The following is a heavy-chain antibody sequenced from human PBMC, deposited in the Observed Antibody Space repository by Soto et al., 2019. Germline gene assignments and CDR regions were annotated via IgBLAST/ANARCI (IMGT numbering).Heavy chain of an antibody. D-gene: IGHD3-16*01. Sequence: SETLSLTCTVSGGSIRGYYWSWIRQTPGKGLEWVGHIYYTGSTNYNPSLKSRLTISVDTSKNQFYLKLSSVTAANTAMYYCGMKKPTLYNWFAPWGQGTQVTVSS. CDR1: GGSIRGYY. J-gene: IGHJ5*02. CDR2: IYYTGST. CDR3: GMKKPTLYNWFAP. V-gene: IGHV4-59*08.